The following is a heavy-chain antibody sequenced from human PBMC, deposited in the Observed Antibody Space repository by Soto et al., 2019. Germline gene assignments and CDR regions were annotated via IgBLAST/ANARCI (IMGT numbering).Heavy chain of an antibody. D-gene: IGHD5-18*01. V-gene: IGHV3-48*03. CDR3: ARSGHNYGYFDS. CDR2: IRGSGAFI. CDR1: GFIFSSNE. Sequence: HPGGSLRLSCAASGFIFSSNEMNWVRQAPGKGLEWVSHIRGSGAFIYYADSVKGRFTISRDNAKNSLYLQMNSLRAEDTAVYYCARSGHNYGYFDSWGQGTLVTVSS. J-gene: IGHJ4*02.